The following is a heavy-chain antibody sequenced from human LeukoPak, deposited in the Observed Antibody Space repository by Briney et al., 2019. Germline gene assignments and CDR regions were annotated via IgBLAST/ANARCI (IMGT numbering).Heavy chain of an antibody. CDR1: GYTFNDYY. Sequence: ASVKVSCKASGYTFNDYYIHWVRQAPGQGLEWMGWINPNSGGTNYAQKFQGRVTMTRDTTITTAYVELSRVRSDDTAVYYCARAGRRIQNFDYWGQGPLVTVSS. J-gene: IGHJ4*02. D-gene: IGHD2-15*01. CDR3: ARAGRRIQNFDY. CDR2: INPNSGGT. V-gene: IGHV1-2*02.